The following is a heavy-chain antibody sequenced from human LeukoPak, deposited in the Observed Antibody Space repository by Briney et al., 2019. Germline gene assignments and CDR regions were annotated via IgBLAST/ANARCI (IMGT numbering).Heavy chain of an antibody. CDR2: ISWNSGSI. CDR1: GFTFDDYA. D-gene: IGHD5/OR15-5a*01. J-gene: IGHJ6*02. CDR3: AKSRDEGYYYYGMDV. Sequence: PGRSLRLSCAASGFTFDDYAMHWVWQAPGKGLEWVSGISWNSGSIGYADSVKGRFTISRDNAKNSLYLQMNSLRAEDTALYYCAKSRDEGYYYYGMDVWGQGTTVTVSS. V-gene: IGHV3-9*01.